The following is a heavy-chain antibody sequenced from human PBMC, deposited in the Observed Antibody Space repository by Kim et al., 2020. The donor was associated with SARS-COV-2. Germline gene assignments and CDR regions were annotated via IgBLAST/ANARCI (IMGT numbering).Heavy chain of an antibody. CDR1: GYTFTSYA. D-gene: IGHD3-10*01. CDR2: INTNTGNP. V-gene: IGHV7-4-1*02. CDR3: ARYYYGSGSYFEFDH. Sequence: ASVKVSCKASGYTFTSYAMNWVRQAPGQGLEWMGWINTNTGNPTYAQGFTGRFVFSLDTSVSTAYLQISSLKAEDTAVYYCARYYYGSGSYFEFDHWGQGTLVTVSS. J-gene: IGHJ4*02.